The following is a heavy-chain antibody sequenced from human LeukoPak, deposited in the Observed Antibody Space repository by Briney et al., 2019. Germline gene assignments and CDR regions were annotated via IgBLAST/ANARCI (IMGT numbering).Heavy chain of an antibody. CDR3: ARDQGGFDY. V-gene: IGHV1-46*01. Sequence: EASVKVSCKASGYTFTSYGISWVRQAPGQGLEWMGMIYPRDGSTSYAQKFQGRVTVTRDTSTSTVHMELNGLRSEDTAVYYCARDQGGFDYWGQGTLVTVSS. CDR2: IYPRDGST. CDR1: GYTFTSYG. J-gene: IGHJ4*02.